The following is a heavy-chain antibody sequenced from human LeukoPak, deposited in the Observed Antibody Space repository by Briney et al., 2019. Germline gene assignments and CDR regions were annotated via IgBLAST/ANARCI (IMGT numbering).Heavy chain of an antibody. CDR3: ARDPSIAAAGLYNYYGMDV. CDR2: INPNSGGT. J-gene: IGHJ6*02. CDR1: GYTFTGYY. D-gene: IGHD6-13*01. Sequence: ASVKVSCKASGYTFTGYYMHWVRQAPGQGLEWMRWINPNSGGTNYAQKFQGRVTMTRDTSISTAYMELSRLRSDDTAVYYCARDPSIAAAGLYNYYGMDVWGQGTTVTVSS. V-gene: IGHV1-2*02.